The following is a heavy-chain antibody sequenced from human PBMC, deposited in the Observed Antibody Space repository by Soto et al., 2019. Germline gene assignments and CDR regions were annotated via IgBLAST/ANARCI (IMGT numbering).Heavy chain of an antibody. V-gene: IGHV4-31*03. CDR3: ARVKRKPYYLDY. CDR2: IYYSGST. CDR1: GGSISSGGYY. J-gene: IGHJ4*02. Sequence: QVQLQESGPGLVKPSQTLSLTCTVSGGSISSGGYYWSWIRQHPGKGLEWIGYIYYSGSTYYNPFLKSRLTITVDTSKNQFSLKLSAVTAADTAVYYCARVKRKPYYLDYWGQGTLVTVSS.